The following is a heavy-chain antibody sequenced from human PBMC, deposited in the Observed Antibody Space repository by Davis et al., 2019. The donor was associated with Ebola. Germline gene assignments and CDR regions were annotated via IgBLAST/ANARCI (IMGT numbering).Heavy chain of an antibody. CDR2: IYYSGST. V-gene: IGHV4-61*01. CDR1: GGSVSSGSYY. J-gene: IGHJ6*02. Sequence: MPSETLSLTCTVSGGSVSSGSYYWSWIRQPPGKGLEWIGYIYYSGSTNYKPSLKSRVTISVDTSKNQFSLKLSSVTAADTAVYYCARSGGITRPYYYGMDVWGQGTTVTVSS. CDR3: ARSGGITRPYYYGMDV. D-gene: IGHD3-10*01.